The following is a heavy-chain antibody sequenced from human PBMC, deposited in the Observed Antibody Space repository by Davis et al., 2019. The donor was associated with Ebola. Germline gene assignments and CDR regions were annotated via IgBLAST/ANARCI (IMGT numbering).Heavy chain of an antibody. CDR3: ARGGDGYGNFDC. V-gene: IGHV3-74*01. CDR1: GFNFRNYG. J-gene: IGHJ4*02. D-gene: IGHD4-17*01. CDR2: INGDGSST. Sequence: GESLKISCVASGFNFRNYGMHWVRQPPGKGLEWVSRINGDGSSTTYADSVKGRFTISRDNAKNTLYLQMNSLRVEDTAVYYCARGGDGYGNFDCWGPGTLLTVSS.